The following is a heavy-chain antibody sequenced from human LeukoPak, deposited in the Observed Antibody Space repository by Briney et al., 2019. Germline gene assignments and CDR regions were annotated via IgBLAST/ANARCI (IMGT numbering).Heavy chain of an antibody. CDR3: AMNWGTGRTLDY. V-gene: IGHV4-34*01. J-gene: IGHJ4*02. CDR1: GGSFSSYY. Sequence: PSETLSLTCAVYGGSFSSYYWSWIREHPGKGLEWIGEINHSGSTNYNPSLKSRVTISVDTSKNQFSLKLSSVTAADTAVYYCAMNWGTGRTLDYWGQGTLVTVSS. D-gene: IGHD7-27*01. CDR2: INHSGST.